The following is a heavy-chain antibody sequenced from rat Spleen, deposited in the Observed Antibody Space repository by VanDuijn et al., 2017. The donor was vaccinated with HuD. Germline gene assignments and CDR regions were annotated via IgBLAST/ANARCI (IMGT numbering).Heavy chain of an antibody. CDR3: ARHGSSYMGYYFDY. J-gene: IGHJ2*01. CDR1: GFSLISNT. Sequence: QVQLKESGPGLVQPSQTLSLTCTVSGFSLISNTIHWVRQPPGKSLVWMGTMWAGGGADYNSAVQSRLSISRDTSKSQVFLKMNSLQPEDTGTFYCARHGSSYMGYYFDYWGQGVMVTVSS. D-gene: IGHD1-2*01. V-gene: IGHV2-72*01. CDR2: MWAGGGA.